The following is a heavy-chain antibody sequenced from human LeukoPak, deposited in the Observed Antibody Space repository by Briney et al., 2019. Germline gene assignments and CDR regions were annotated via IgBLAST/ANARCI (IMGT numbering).Heavy chain of an antibody. CDR2: IRYDGNSE. Sequence: QSGGSLRLSCAASGFTFRNYGMHWVRQAPGKGLEWVAFIRYDGNSENYADSVKGRFTISRDNSLSTLSLQMNSLRAEDTALYYCAKDTEVWLRSGWYCWFDPWGQGTLVTVSS. CDR1: GFTFRNYG. CDR3: AKDTEVWLRSGWYCWFDP. D-gene: IGHD6-19*01. J-gene: IGHJ5*02. V-gene: IGHV3-30*02.